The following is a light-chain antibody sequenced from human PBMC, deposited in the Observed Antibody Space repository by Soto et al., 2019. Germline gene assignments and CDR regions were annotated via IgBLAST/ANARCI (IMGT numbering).Light chain of an antibody. J-gene: IGKJ5*01. CDR1: QSGSSN. CDR2: GAS. V-gene: IGKV3-15*01. CDR3: QQHNSWCPIT. Sequence: EIVMTQSPATQSVSPGEGATLSCSASQSGSSNLAWYQHKPCQAPMLLVYGASTRASGIPDRFSGGGSGTEFTHTISSLQSEDFVVYYCQQHNSWCPITFGQGTRLEN.